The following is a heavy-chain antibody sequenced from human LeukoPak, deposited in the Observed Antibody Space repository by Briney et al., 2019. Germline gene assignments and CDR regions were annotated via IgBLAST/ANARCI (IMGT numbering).Heavy chain of an antibody. CDR1: GFTFSSYW. CDR2: IDEDGTKK. V-gene: IGHV3-7*05. J-gene: IGHJ4*02. Sequence: GGCLRLSCAASGFTFSSYWMSWVRQAPGRGLEWVAHIDEDGTKKYPVDSVKGRFTISRDNAKNSLYLQMNSLRAEDTAVYYCARLPLTAREHFDYWGQGTLVTVSS. CDR3: ARLPLTAREHFDY. D-gene: IGHD1-1*01.